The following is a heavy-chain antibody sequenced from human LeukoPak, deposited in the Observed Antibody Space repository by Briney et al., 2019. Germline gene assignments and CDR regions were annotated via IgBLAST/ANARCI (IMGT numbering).Heavy chain of an antibody. CDR1: GFPFSGYW. V-gene: IGHV3-7*01. CDR2: IHKDGSAK. D-gene: IGHD3-10*01. J-gene: IGHJ4*02. Sequence: GGSLRLSCGASGFPFSGYWMSWVRQAPGKGLEWVANIHKDGSAKRYVDSVKGRFTISRDNAKSSLYLQMNSLRDEDTAVYYCTRDRGFGADDYWGQGSLVPVSS. CDR3: TRDRGFGADDY.